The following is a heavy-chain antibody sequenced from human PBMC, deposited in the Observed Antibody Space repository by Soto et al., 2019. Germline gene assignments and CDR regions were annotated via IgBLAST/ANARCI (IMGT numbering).Heavy chain of an antibody. V-gene: IGHV4-31*02. CDR1: GGSISSGGYY. Sequence: SDTLSXSXTVSGGSISSGGYYWSWIRQHPGKGLEWIGYIYYSGSTYYNPSLKSRVTISVDTSKNQFSLKLSSVTAADTAVYYCARWPQLKPRFDYWGQGTLVTVS. J-gene: IGHJ4*02. D-gene: IGHD1-1*01. CDR3: ARWPQLKPRFDY. CDR2: IYYSGST.